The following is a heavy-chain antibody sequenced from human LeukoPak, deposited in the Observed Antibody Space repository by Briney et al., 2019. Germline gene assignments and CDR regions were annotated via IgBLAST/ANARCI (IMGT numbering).Heavy chain of an antibody. Sequence: ASVKVSCKASGYTLTSYYMHWVRQAPGQGLEWMGIINPSGGSTSYAQKFQGRVTMTRDTSTSTVYMELSSLRSEDTAVYYCATLHYDFWSGSPSYYFDYWGQGTLVTVSS. CDR3: ATLHYDFWSGSPSYYFDY. D-gene: IGHD3-3*01. CDR1: GYTLTSYY. V-gene: IGHV1-46*01. J-gene: IGHJ4*02. CDR2: INPSGGST.